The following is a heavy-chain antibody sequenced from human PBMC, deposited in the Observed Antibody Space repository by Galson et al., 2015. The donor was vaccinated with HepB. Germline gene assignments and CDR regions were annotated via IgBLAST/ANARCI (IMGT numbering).Heavy chain of an antibody. V-gene: IGHV3-30*02. Sequence: SLRLSCAASGFTFSSYGMHWVRQAPGKGLEWVAFIRYDGSNKYYADSVKGRFTISRDNSKNTLYLQMNSLRAEDTAVYYCAKSMMVVAAFDYWGQGTLVTVSS. CDR1: GFTFSSYG. CDR2: IRYDGSNK. J-gene: IGHJ4*02. CDR3: AKSMMVVAAFDY. D-gene: IGHD2-15*01.